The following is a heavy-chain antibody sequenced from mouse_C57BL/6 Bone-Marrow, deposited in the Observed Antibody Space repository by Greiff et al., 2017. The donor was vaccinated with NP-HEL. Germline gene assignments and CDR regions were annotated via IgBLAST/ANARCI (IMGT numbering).Heavy chain of an antibody. CDR3: ARDALGPFDY. J-gene: IGHJ2*01. CDR1: GFTFSDFY. CDR2: SRNKANDYTT. V-gene: IGHV7-1*01. Sequence: EVKLMESGGGLVQSGRSLRLSCATSGFTFSDFYMEWVRQAPGKGLEWIAASRNKANDYTTEYSASVEGRFIVSRDTSQSILYLQMNALRAEDTAIYYCARDALGPFDYWGQGTTLTVSS. D-gene: IGHD4-1*01.